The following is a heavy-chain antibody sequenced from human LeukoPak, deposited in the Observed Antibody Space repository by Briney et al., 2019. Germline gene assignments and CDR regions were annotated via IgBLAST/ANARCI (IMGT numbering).Heavy chain of an antibody. CDR3: ARDPGIAAAEGNWFDP. J-gene: IGHJ5*02. V-gene: IGHV1-8*01. CDR1: GYTFTSYD. CDR2: MNPNSGNT. D-gene: IGHD6-13*01. Sequence: ASVKVSCKASGYTFTSYDINWVRQATGQGLEWMGWMNPNSGNTGYAQKFQGRVTMTRNTSISTAYMELSSLRSEDTAVYYCARDPGIAAAEGNWFDPWGQGTLVTVSS.